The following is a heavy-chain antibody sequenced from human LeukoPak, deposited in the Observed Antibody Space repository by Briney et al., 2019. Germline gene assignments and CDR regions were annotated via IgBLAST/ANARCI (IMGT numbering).Heavy chain of an antibody. J-gene: IGHJ4*02. CDR3: ARGGGYRFDC. CDR2: INTVGGTT. Sequence: PGGSLRLSCAVSGFTFSNYWMHWVRQAPGTGLVWVSLINTVGGTTTYADSVKGRFTISRDNATNTLYLQMNSLRAEDTAVYYCARGGGYRFDCWGRGTLVTVSS. CDR1: GFTFSNYW. V-gene: IGHV3-74*01. D-gene: IGHD1-26*01.